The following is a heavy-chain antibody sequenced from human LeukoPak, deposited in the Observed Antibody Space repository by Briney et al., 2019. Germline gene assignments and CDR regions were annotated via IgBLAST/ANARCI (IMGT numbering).Heavy chain of an antibody. V-gene: IGHV4-59*01. Sequence: SETLSLTCTVSGGSISSYYWSWIRQPPGKGLEWIGYIYYSGSTNYNPSLKSRVTISVDTSKNQFSLKLSSVTAADTAVYYCARDQPIFMVRGVNPSYYYFYYMDVWGKGTTVTVSS. J-gene: IGHJ6*03. D-gene: IGHD3-10*01. CDR3: ARDQPIFMVRGVNPSYYYFYYMDV. CDR1: GGSISSYY. CDR2: IYYSGST.